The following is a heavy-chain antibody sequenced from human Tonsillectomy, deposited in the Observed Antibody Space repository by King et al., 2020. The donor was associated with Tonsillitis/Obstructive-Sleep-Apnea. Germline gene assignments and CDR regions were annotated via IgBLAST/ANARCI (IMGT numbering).Heavy chain of an antibody. V-gene: IGHV3-43*02. Sequence: VQLVESGGGVVQPGGSLRLSCAASGFTFDDYAMHWVRQAPGKGLEWVSLISGGGGSTYYADSVKGRFTISRDKSKNSLYLQVNRLRTEDTALYYCAKDTHYYYMDVWGKGTTVTVSS. CDR2: ISGGGGST. J-gene: IGHJ6*03. CDR1: GFTFDDYA. CDR3: AKDTHYYYMDV.